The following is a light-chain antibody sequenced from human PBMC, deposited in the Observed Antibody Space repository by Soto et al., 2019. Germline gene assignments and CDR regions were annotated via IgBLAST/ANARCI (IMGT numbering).Light chain of an antibody. J-gene: IGKJ5*01. V-gene: IGKV3-15*01. CDR1: QNIFNR. CDR3: QQYNRWSSIT. CDR2: GAS. Sequence: EIVMTQSPATLSVSPGERATLSCRASQNIFNRVGWYQQKPGQAPRLLIYGASTRATDVPARFSGSGSGTEFTLTISSLQYEDFAVYYCQQYNRWSSITFGQGTRLEIK.